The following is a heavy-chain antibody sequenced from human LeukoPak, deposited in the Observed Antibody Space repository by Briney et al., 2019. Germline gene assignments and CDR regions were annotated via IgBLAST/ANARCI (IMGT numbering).Heavy chain of an antibody. V-gene: IGHV3-48*01. CDR3: ARDDGYCSSTSCQAAFDI. CDR1: GFTFSSYS. J-gene: IGHJ3*02. D-gene: IGHD2-2*03. Sequence: GGSLRLSCAASGFTFSSYSMNWVRQAPGKGLEWVSYIISSSSTIYYADSVKGRFTISRDNAKNSLYLQMNSLRAEDTAVYYCARDDGYCSSTSCQAAFDIWGQGTMVTVSS. CDR2: IISSSSTI.